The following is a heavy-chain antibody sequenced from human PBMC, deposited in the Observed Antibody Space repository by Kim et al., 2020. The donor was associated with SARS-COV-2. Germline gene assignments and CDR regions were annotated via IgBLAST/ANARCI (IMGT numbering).Heavy chain of an antibody. CDR3: ASGGTVLRFLEWLGGMDV. CDR1: GFTFSSYE. Sequence: GGSLRLSCAASGFTFSSYEMNWVRQAPGKGLEWVSYISSSGSTIYYADSVKGRFTISRDNAKNSLYLQMNSLRAEDTAVYYCASGGTVLRFLEWLGGMDVWGQGTTVTVSS. D-gene: IGHD3-3*01. V-gene: IGHV3-48*03. CDR2: ISSSGSTI. J-gene: IGHJ6*02.